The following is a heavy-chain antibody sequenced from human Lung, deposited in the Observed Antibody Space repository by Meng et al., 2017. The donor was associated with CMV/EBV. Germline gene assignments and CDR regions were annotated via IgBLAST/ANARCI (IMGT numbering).Heavy chain of an antibody. V-gene: IGHV1-2*02. CDR2: INPNSGGT. Sequence: AXVXVSXXASGHSFTDYYIHWVRQAPGQGLEWMGWINPNSGGTNYAENFQGRVTMTRDTSISTASMELNRLRSEDTAVYYCARDRFRTVRGLFSYWGQGTLVTVSS. D-gene: IGHD3-10*01. CDR1: GHSFTDYY. J-gene: IGHJ4*02. CDR3: ARDRFRTVRGLFSY.